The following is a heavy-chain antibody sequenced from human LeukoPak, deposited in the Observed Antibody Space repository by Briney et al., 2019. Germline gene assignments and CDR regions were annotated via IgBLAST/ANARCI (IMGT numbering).Heavy chain of an antibody. CDR1: GGSISSYY. V-gene: IGHV4-4*07. CDR2: IYTSGST. Sequence: PSETLSLTCTVSGGSISSYYWSWIRQPAGKGLEWIGRIYTSGSTNYNPSLKSRVTISVDTSKNQFSLKLSSVTAADTAVYYCASYGIDYFRAGSFDIWGQGTMVTVSS. D-gene: IGHD2/OR15-2a*01. J-gene: IGHJ3*02. CDR3: ASYGIDYFRAGSFDI.